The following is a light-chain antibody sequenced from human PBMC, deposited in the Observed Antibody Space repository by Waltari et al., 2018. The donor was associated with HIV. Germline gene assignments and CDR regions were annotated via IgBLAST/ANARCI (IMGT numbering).Light chain of an antibody. CDR2: EVS. Sequence: QSALTQPASVSGSPGQSITISCTGTSSDVGGYNLVSWYQQHPGKAPKLMIYEVSKRPAGVSNRFSGANSGNTASLTISGRQAEDEADYYCCAYAGSTTYVIFGGGTKLTVL. J-gene: IGLJ2*01. V-gene: IGLV2-23*02. CDR1: SSDVGGYNL. CDR3: CAYAGSTTYVI.